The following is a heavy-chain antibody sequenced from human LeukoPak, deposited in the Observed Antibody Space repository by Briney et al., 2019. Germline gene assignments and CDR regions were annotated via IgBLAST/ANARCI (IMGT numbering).Heavy chain of an antibody. CDR1: GGSISSGGCS. V-gene: IGHV4-30-2*01. CDR2: IYHSGST. D-gene: IGHD3-10*01. CDR3: ARGEGYYYGSGSYHKGYWFDP. J-gene: IGHJ5*02. Sequence: KASQTLSLTCAVSGGSISSGGCSWSWIRQPPGKGLEWIGYIYHSGSTYYNPFLKSRVTISVDRSKNQFSLKLSSVTAADTAVYYCARGEGYYYGSGSYHKGYWFDPWGQGTLVTVSS.